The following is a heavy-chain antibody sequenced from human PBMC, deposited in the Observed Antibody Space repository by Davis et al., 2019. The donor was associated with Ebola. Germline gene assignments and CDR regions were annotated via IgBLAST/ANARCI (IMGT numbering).Heavy chain of an antibody. V-gene: IGHV3-23*01. CDR2: ISGSGGST. J-gene: IGHJ4*02. CDR3: AKSPTRVDCQLFDY. Sequence: GESLKISCAASGFTFSSYAMSWVRQAPGKGLEWVSAISGSGGSTYYADSVKGRFTISRDNSKNTLYLQMNSLRAEDTAVYYCAKSPTRVDCQLFDYWGQGTLVTVSS. D-gene: IGHD2-21*01. CDR1: GFTFSSYA.